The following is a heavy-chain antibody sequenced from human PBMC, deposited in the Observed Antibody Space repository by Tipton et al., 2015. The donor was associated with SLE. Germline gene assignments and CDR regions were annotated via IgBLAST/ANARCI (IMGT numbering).Heavy chain of an antibody. CDR1: GGSISSSSYY. D-gene: IGHD4-17*01. Sequence: TLSLTCTVSGGSISSSSYYWGWIRQPPGKGLEWIGSIYYSGSTYYNPSLKSRLTISVDTSKNQLSLKLSSGTAADTAVYYCASKISVTMDYWGQGTLVTVSS. CDR3: ASKISVTMDY. J-gene: IGHJ4*02. CDR2: IYYSGST. V-gene: IGHV4-39*07.